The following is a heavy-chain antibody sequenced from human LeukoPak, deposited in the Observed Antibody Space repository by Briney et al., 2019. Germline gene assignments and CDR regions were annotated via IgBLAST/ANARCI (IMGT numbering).Heavy chain of an antibody. D-gene: IGHD3-3*01. V-gene: IGHV3-23*01. Sequence: PGGSLRLSCAASGFTFSSYAMSWVRQAPGKGLEWVSAISGSGGSTDYADSVKGRFTISRDNSKNTLYLQMNSLRAEDTAVYYCATSHVLRFLEWLSPGRYYYYGMDVWGQGTTVTVSS. J-gene: IGHJ6*02. CDR1: GFTFSSYA. CDR3: ATSHVLRFLEWLSPGRYYYYGMDV. CDR2: ISGSGGST.